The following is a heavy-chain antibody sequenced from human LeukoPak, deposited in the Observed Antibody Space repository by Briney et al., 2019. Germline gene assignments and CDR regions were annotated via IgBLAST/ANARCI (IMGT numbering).Heavy chain of an antibody. CDR3: ARRITIFGVAPRPSDY. D-gene: IGHD3-3*01. CDR2: INHSGST. J-gene: IGHJ4*02. Sequence: SETLSLTCAVYGGSFSGYYWSWIRQPPGKGLEWIGEINHSGSTNYNPSLKSRVTISVDTSKNQFSLKLSSVTAADTAVYYCARRITIFGVAPRPSDYWGQGTLVTVSS. V-gene: IGHV4-34*01. CDR1: GGSFSGYY.